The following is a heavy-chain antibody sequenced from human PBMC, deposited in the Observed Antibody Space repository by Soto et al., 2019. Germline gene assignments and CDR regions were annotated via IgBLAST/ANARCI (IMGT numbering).Heavy chain of an antibody. CDR3: AREAAADQGYFDY. CDR1: GGTFSSYA. CDR2: IIPIFGTA. V-gene: IGHV1-69*13. Sequence: GASVNVSCKASGGTFSSYAISWVRQAPGQGLELMGGIIPIFGTANYAQKFQGRVTITAAXXXXXAXMXLXXXXSEXTAVYYCAREAAADQGYFDYWGQGTLVTVSS. J-gene: IGHJ4*02. D-gene: IGHD6-13*01.